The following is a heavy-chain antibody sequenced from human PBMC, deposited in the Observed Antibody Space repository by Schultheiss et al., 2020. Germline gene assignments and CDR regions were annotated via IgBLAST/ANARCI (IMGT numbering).Heavy chain of an antibody. CDR2: INHSGST. CDR1: GGSISSGGYY. CDR3: ARGNPNDYGDYSAFDY. D-gene: IGHD4-17*01. Sequence: SQTLSLTCTVSGGSISSGGYYWSWIRQPPGKGLEWIGEINHSGSTNYNPSLKSRVTISVDTSKNQFSLKLTSVTAADTAVYYCARGNPNDYGDYSAFDYWGQGTLVTVSS. J-gene: IGHJ4*02. V-gene: IGHV4-31*03.